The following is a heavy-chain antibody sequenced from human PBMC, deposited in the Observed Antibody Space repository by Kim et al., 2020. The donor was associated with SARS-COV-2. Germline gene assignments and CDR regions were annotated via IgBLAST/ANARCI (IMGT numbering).Heavy chain of an antibody. J-gene: IGHJ3*02. D-gene: IGHD6-13*01. CDR3: AKDIAAGYSSSWYYAFDI. Sequence: KGRFTISRDNAKNSLYLQMNSLRAEDTALYYCAKDIAAGYSSSWYYAFDIWGQGTMVTVSS. V-gene: IGHV3-9*01.